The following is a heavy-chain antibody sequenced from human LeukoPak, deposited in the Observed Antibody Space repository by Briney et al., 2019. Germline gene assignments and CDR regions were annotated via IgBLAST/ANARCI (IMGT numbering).Heavy chain of an antibody. Sequence: TSETLSLTCTVSGGSVSSGSYYWSWIRQPPGKGLEWIGYIYYSGSTNYNPSLKSRVTISVDTSKNQFSLKLSSVTAADTAVYYCASNNDYGDYVFDYWGQGTLVTVSS. CDR3: ASNNDYGDYVFDY. J-gene: IGHJ4*02. CDR2: IYYSGST. CDR1: GGSVSSGSYY. V-gene: IGHV4-61*01. D-gene: IGHD4-17*01.